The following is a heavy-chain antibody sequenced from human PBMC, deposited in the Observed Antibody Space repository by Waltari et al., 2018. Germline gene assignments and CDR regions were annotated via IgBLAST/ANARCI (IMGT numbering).Heavy chain of an antibody. CDR2: ISDSGST. Sequence: QVQLQESGPGLVTPSEPLSLTCTVSGTSISNYYWTWIRQPPGKGLEWIGYISDSGSTSYNPSLKSRVTISGDTSKNHFSLKLSSVTAADTAVYYCARTSGAAAGKFDYWGQGTLVTVSS. CDR1: GTSISNYY. V-gene: IGHV4-59*01. D-gene: IGHD6-13*01. J-gene: IGHJ4*02. CDR3: ARTSGAAAGKFDY.